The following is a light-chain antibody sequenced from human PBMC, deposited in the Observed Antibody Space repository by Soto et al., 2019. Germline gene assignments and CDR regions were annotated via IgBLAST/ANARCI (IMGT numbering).Light chain of an antibody. V-gene: IGLV2-8*01. CDR1: SSDVGGYKY. J-gene: IGLJ1*01. CDR3: SSYAGSNIDYV. CDR2: EVS. Sequence: QSALTQPPSASGSPGQSVTISCAGTSSDVGGYKYASWYQQHPGKVPKLMIYEVSKRPSGVPDRFSGSKSGNTASLTVSGLQAEDEADYYCSSYAGSNIDYVFGTGTKVTVL.